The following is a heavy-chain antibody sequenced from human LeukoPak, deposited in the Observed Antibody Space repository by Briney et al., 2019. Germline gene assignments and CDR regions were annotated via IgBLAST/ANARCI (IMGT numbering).Heavy chain of an antibody. CDR1: GYTFTGYY. D-gene: IGHD6-19*01. J-gene: IGHJ4*02. CDR2: INPNSGGT. Sequence: ASVKVSCKASGYTFTGYYMHWVRQAPGQGLEWMGRINPNSGGTNYAQKFQGRVTLTRDTSISTAYMELRSLRSDDTAVYYCARGWQWLAPFDYWGQGTLVTVSS. V-gene: IGHV1-2*06. CDR3: ARGWQWLAPFDY.